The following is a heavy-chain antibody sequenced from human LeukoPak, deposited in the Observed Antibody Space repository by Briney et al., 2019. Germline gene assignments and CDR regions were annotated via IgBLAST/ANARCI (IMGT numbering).Heavy chain of an antibody. CDR1: GFTFSSYG. CDR2: IRYDGSNK. J-gene: IGHJ5*02. CDR3: ARCSGYRAYNWFDP. V-gene: IGHV3-30*02. D-gene: IGHD5-12*01. Sequence: PGGSLRLSCAASGFTFSSYGMHWVRQAPGKGLEWVAFIRYDGSNKYYADSVKGRFTISRDNAKNSLYLQMNSLRAEDTAVYYCARCSGYRAYNWFDPWGQGTLVTVSS.